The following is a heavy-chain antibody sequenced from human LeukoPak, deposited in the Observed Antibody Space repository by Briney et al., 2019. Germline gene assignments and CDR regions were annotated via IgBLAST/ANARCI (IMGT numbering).Heavy chain of an antibody. CDR1: GFTFSSYS. CDR3: ARADIVVVPAAIDYYYYGMDV. V-gene: IGHV3-21*01. J-gene: IGHJ6*04. D-gene: IGHD2-2*02. CDR2: ISSSSSYI. Sequence: GGSLRLSCAASGFTFSSYSMNWVRQAPGKGLEWVSSISSSSSYIYYADSVKGRFTISRYNAKNSLYLQMNSLRAEDTAVYYCARADIVVVPAAIDYYYYGMDVWGKGTTVTVSS.